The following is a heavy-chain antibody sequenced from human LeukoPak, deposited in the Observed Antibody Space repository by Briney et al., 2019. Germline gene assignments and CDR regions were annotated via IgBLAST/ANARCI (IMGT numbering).Heavy chain of an antibody. Sequence: GRSLRLSCAASGFTFSSYAMHWVRQAPGKGLEWVAVISYDGNNKYYADSVKGRFTISRDNSKNTLYLQMSSLRAEDTAVYYCARDKRYCSGTTCSALDIWGQGTMVIVSS. CDR3: ARDKRYCSGTTCSALDI. D-gene: IGHD2-2*01. CDR1: GFTFSSYA. V-gene: IGHV3-30*04. J-gene: IGHJ3*02. CDR2: ISYDGNNK.